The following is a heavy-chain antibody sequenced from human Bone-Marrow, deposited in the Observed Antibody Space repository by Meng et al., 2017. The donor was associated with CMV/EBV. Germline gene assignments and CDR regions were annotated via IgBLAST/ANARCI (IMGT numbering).Heavy chain of an antibody. D-gene: IGHD3-3*01. Sequence: GESLKISCTASGFTFGDYAMSWVRQAPGKGLEWVGFIRSKAYGGTTEYAASVKGRFTISRDDSKSIAYLQMNSLKTEDTAVYYCTRYGGFLEWLLGYYYYGMDAWGQGTTVTVSS. CDR1: GFTFGDYA. V-gene: IGHV3-49*04. CDR3: TRYGGFLEWLLGYYYYGMDA. J-gene: IGHJ6*02. CDR2: IRSKAYGGTT.